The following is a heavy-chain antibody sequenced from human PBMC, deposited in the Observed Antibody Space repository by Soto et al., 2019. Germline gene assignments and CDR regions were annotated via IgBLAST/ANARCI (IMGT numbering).Heavy chain of an antibody. CDR1: GFTFSSYA. J-gene: IGHJ4*02. CDR3: ARARALVHGAVTSNYYFDY. Sequence: QVQLVESGGGVVQPGRSLRLSCAASGFTFSSYAMHWVRQAPGKGLEWVAVISYDGSNKYYADSVKGRFTISRDNSKNTLYLQMNSLRAEDTAVYYCARARALVHGAVTSNYYFDYWGQGTLVTVSS. CDR2: ISYDGSNK. D-gene: IGHD4-17*01. V-gene: IGHV3-30-3*01.